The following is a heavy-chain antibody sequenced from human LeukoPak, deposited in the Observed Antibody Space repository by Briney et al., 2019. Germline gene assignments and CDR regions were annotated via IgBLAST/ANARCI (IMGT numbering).Heavy chain of an antibody. Sequence: PSETLSLTCTVSGGSISSSSYYWGWIRQPPGKGLEWIGSIYYSGSTYYNPSLKSRVTISVDTSKNQFSLKLSSVTAADTAVYYCARPKKYCSSTSCRFTNWFDPWGQGTLVTVSS. CDR2: IYYSGST. J-gene: IGHJ5*02. D-gene: IGHD2-2*01. V-gene: IGHV4-39*01. CDR1: GGSISSSSYY. CDR3: ARPKKYCSSTSCRFTNWFDP.